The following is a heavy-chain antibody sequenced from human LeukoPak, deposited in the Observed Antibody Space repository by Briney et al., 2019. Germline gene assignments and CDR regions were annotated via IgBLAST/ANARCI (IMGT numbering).Heavy chain of an antibody. CDR1: GYTLTELS. J-gene: IGHJ3*02. D-gene: IGHD3-16*02. Sequence: ASVKVSCKVSGYTLTELSMHWVRQAPGQGLEWMGWINPNSGGTNYAQKFQGRVTMTRDASISTAYLQWSSLKASDTAMYYCARRYSGHDAFDIWGQGTMVTVSS. CDR3: ARRYSGHDAFDI. V-gene: IGHV1-2*02. CDR2: INPNSGGT.